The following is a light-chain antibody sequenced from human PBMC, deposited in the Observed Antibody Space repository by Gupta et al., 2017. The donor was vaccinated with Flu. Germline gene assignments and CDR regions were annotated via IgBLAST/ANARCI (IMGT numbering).Light chain of an antibody. CDR2: GAS. CDR3: QQYGNLPLT. CDR1: QSVSSNY. V-gene: IGKV3-20*01. J-gene: IGKJ2*01. Sequence: ATLSLSPGERATLSCRASQSVSSNYLAWYQQKPGQAPRLLIYGASSRATDIPDRFSGSGSGTDFTLTISRLEPEDFAVYYCQQYGNLPLTFGQGTKVEIK.